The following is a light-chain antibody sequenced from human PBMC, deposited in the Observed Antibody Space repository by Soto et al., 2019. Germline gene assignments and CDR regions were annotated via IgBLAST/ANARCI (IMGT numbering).Light chain of an antibody. CDR1: SSDVGDYNY. CDR2: EVS. CDR3: SSFTISATCV. Sequence: QSVLPQPASVSGSPGQSITLSCTGTSSDVGDYNYVSRYQQHPGKAPNRIIYEVSNRPSGVSNRFSGSKSGNTASLTISGLQADEEADYYFSSFTISATCVCVPGTKVTVL. V-gene: IGLV2-14*03. J-gene: IGLJ1*01.